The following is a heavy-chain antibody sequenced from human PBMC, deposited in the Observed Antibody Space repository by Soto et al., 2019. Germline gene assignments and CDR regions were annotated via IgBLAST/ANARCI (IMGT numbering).Heavy chain of an antibody. Sequence: ASVKVSCKASGYTFTSYAMHWVRQAPGQRLEWMGWINAGNGNTKYSQKFQGRVTITRDTSASTAYMELSSLRSEDTAVYYCARDCSGGSCYGYFQHWGQGTLVTVSS. V-gene: IGHV1-3*01. CDR3: ARDCSGGSCYGYFQH. CDR2: INAGNGNT. CDR1: GYTFTSYA. D-gene: IGHD2-15*01. J-gene: IGHJ1*01.